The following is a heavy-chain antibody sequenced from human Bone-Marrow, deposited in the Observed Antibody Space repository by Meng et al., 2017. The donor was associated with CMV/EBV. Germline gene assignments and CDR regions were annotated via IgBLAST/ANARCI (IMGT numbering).Heavy chain of an antibody. CDR2: INHSGST. J-gene: IGHJ4*02. D-gene: IGHD3-22*01. CDR1: GGSFSGYY. V-gene: IGHV4-34*01. CDR3: ARGRRGVVTIDY. Sequence: SETLSLTCAVYGGSFSGYYWSWIRQPPGKGLEWIGEINHSGSTNYNPSLKSRVTTSVDTSKNQFSLKLSSVTAADTAVYYCARGRRGVVTIDYWGQGTLVTVSS.